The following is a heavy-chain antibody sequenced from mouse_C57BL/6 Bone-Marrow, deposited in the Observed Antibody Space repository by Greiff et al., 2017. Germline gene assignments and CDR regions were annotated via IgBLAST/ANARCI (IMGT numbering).Heavy chain of an antibody. J-gene: IGHJ1*03. D-gene: IGHD1-1*01. CDR1: GFNIKDDY. CDR2: IDPENGAT. Sequence: VQLQQSGAELVRPGASVKLSCTASGFNIKDDYMHWVKQRPEQGLEWIGWIDPENGATEYASKFQGKATITADTSSNTAYLQLSSLTSEDTAVYYCTTYYGSSYWYFDVWGTGTTVTVSS. V-gene: IGHV14-4*01. CDR3: TTYYGSSYWYFDV.